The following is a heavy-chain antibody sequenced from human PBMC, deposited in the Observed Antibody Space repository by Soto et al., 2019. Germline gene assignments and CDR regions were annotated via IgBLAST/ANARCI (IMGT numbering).Heavy chain of an antibody. J-gene: IGHJ4*02. CDR2: ISGSGGST. CDR1: GLTFSSYA. D-gene: IGHD3-16*01. CDR3: AKGGGSECNPYLDY. Sequence: GGSLRLSCAASGLTFSSYAMSWVRQAPGKGPEWVSAISGSGGSTYYADSVKGRFTISRDTSKNTLYLQMNSLRAEDTAVYYCAKGGGSECNPYLDYWCQGTLVAVSS. V-gene: IGHV3-23*01.